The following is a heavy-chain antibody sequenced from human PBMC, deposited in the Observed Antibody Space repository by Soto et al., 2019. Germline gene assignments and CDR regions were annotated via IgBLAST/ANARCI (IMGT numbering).Heavy chain of an antibody. CDR2: ISGSGDST. CDR3: TKRGSGSQFDY. Sequence: EVQLLESGGGLVQPGGSLRLSCAASGFTFSSYAMSWVRQAPGKGLEWVSVISGSGDSTYYADSVKGRFTISRDNSKNTLYLQMNSLRAEDTAVYYCTKRGSGSQFDYWGQGTLVTVSS. D-gene: IGHD1-26*01. CDR1: GFTFSSYA. V-gene: IGHV3-23*01. J-gene: IGHJ4*02.